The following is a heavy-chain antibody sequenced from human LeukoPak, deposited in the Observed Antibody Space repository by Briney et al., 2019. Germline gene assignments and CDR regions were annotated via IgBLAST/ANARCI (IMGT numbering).Heavy chain of an antibody. J-gene: IGHJ4*02. Sequence: SVKVSCKASGGTFSSYAISWVRQAPGQGLEWMGGIIPIFGTANYAQKFQGRVTITTDESTSTAYMELSSLRSEDTAVYYCAFSLGAYYYVSSGPGYFDYWGQGTLVTVSS. CDR3: AFSLGAYYYVSSGPGYFDY. CDR2: IIPIFGTA. CDR1: GGTFSSYA. D-gene: IGHD3-22*01. V-gene: IGHV1-69*05.